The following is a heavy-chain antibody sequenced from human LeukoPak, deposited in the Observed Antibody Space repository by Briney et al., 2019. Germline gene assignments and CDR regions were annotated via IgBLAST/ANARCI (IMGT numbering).Heavy chain of an antibody. V-gene: IGHV1-69*13. Sequence: VASVRVSCKASGYSFTNYGISWVRQAPGQGLEWMGGIIPIFGTANYAQKFQGRVTITADESTSTAYMELSSLRSEDTAVFYCARGREQWGQGTLVTVSS. CDR2: IIPIFGTA. CDR3: ARGREQ. J-gene: IGHJ4*02. CDR1: GYSFTNYG.